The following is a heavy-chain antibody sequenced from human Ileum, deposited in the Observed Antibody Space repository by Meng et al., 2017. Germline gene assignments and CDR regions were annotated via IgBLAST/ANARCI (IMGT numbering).Heavy chain of an antibody. V-gene: IGHV3-74*03. CDR3: ARASADGGSYYPY. D-gene: IGHD1-26*01. Sequence: VELVESGVGLVQPGGPMIPSCAASGITITNYWMHWVRQAPGKGPEWVSRIKSDGSIIQYADSVKGRFTISRDNAKNTLYLQMNSLRDEDTAVYFCARASADGGSYYPYWGQGTLVTVSS. CDR2: IKSDGSII. J-gene: IGHJ4*02. CDR1: GITITNYW.